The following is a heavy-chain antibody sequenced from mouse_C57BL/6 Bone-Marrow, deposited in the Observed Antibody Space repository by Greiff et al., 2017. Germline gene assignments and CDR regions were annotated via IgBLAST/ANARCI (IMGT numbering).Heavy chain of an antibody. V-gene: IGHV1-64*01. D-gene: IGHD2-1*01. J-gene: IGHJ4*01. CDR3: ARRDYYGNPYAMDY. CDR1: GYTFTSYW. CDR2: IHPNSGST. Sequence: QVQLQQPGAELVKPGASVKLSCKASGYTFTSYWMHWVKQRPGHGLEWIGLIHPNSGSTNYNEKFKSKATLTVDKSSSTAYMQLSSLTSEDSAVYYCARRDYYGNPYAMDYWGQGTSVTVSS.